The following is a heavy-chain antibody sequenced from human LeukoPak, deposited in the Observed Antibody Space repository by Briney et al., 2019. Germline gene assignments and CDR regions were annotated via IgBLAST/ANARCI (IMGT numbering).Heavy chain of an antibody. V-gene: IGHV4-39*01. CDR2: IYYSGST. CDR1: GGSISSSSYY. D-gene: IGHD3-10*01. CDR3: ARQDPLWFGEYATNFDY. J-gene: IGHJ4*02. Sequence: SETLSLTCTVSGGSISSSSYYWGWIRQPPGKGLEWIGSIYYSGSTYYNPSLKSRVTISVDTSKNQFSLKLSSVTAADTAVYHCARQDPLWFGEYATNFDYWGQGTLVTVSS.